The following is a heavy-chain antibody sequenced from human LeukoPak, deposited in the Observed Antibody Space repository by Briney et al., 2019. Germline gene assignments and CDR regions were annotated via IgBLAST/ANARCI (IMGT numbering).Heavy chain of an antibody. V-gene: IGHV3-23*01. CDR1: GFTFSSYG. CDR2: ISGSGGST. CDR3: AKEGELLWFGELSPRFDY. D-gene: IGHD3-10*01. J-gene: IGHJ4*02. Sequence: PGGSLRLSCAASGFTFSSYGMSWVRQAPGKGLEWVSAISGSGGSTYYADSVKGRFTISRDNSKNTLYLQMNSLRAEDTAVYYCAKEGELLWFGELSPRFDYWGQGTLVTVSS.